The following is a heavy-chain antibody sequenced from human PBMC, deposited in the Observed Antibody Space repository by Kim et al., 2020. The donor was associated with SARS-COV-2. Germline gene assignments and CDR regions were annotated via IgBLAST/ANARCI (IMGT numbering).Heavy chain of an antibody. D-gene: IGHD6-19*01. Sequence: GGSLRLSCAASGFTFSSYAMHWVRQAPGKGLEWVAGIYYDGSSRYYADSVKGRFTISRDNSKNTLYLQMNSLRAEDTAVYYCARDRGYALPPDSGGYVWG. J-gene: IGHJ6*01. CDR3: ARDRGYALPPDSGGYV. V-gene: IGHV3-30*04. CDR2: IYYDGSSR. CDR1: GFTFSSYA.